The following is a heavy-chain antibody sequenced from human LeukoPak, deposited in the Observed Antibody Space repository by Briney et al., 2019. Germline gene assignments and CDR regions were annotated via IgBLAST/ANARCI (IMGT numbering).Heavy chain of an antibody. CDR1: GYTFTSYY. D-gene: IGHD2-15*01. J-gene: IGHJ5*02. Sequence: ASVKVSCKASGYTFTSYYMHWVRQAPGQGLEWMGIINPSGGSTSYAQKFQGRVTMTRDTSISTAYMELSRLRSDDTAIYYCARDIVDCSGDNCYGNWFDPWGQGTLVTVSS. CDR2: INPSGGST. V-gene: IGHV1-46*01. CDR3: ARDIVDCSGDNCYGNWFDP.